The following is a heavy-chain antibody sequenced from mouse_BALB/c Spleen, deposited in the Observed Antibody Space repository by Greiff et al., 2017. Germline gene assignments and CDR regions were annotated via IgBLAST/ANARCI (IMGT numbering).Heavy chain of an antibody. Sequence: VQLQQSAAELARPGASVKMSCKASGYTFTSYTMHWVKQRPGQGLEWIGYINPSSGYTEYNQKFKDKTTLTADKSSSTAYMQLSSLTSEDSAVYYCARSGVGYYRYGPHYFDYWGQGTTLTVSS. CDR2: INPSSGYT. CDR3: ARSGVGYYRYGPHYFDY. V-gene: IGHV1-4*02. J-gene: IGHJ2*01. CDR1: GYTFTSYT. D-gene: IGHD2-14*01.